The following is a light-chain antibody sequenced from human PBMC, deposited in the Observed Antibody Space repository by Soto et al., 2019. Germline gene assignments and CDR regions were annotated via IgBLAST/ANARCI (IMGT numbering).Light chain of an antibody. Sequence: EIVMTQSPATLSVFPGERATLSCRASQSVSSNLAWYQQKPGQAPRLLIYGASTRATGIPARFSGDGFGTEFTLTISSLQSEDIAVYYCQQYNIWPFTFGPGT. CDR1: QSVSSN. J-gene: IGKJ3*01. CDR3: QQYNIWPFT. V-gene: IGKV3-15*01. CDR2: GAS.